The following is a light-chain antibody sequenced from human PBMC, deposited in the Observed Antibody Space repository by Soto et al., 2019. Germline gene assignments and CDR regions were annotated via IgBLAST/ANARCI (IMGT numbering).Light chain of an antibody. CDR2: DNN. J-gene: IGLJ1*01. V-gene: IGLV1-51*01. CDR3: GTWDSSLSAYV. Sequence: QSVLTQPPSVSAAPGQKVTISCSGSSSNIGNNYVSWYQQRPGTAPKLLIYDNNKRPSGNPDRFSGSKSGTSATLGITGLQTGDEADYYCGTWDSSLSAYVFGTGTKVTVL. CDR1: SSNIGNNY.